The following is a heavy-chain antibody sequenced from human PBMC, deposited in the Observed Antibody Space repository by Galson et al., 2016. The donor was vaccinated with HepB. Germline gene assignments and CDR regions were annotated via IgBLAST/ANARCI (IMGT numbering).Heavy chain of an antibody. CDR3: ARGPGSFSY. V-gene: IGHV3-48*03. J-gene: IGHJ4*02. D-gene: IGHD1-26*01. CDR1: GFTFNISA. CDR2: VNSGGYAV. Sequence: LRLSCAASGFTFNISAMAWVRQVPGKGLEWVSSVNSGGYAVYADSLKGRFTISRDNAKNSVDLQMDSLRSEDTALYYCARGPGSFSYWGQGILVTVSS.